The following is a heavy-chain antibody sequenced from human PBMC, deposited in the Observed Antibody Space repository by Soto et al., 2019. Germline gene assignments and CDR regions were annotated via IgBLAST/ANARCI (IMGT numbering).Heavy chain of an antibody. J-gene: IGHJ4*02. V-gene: IGHV1-18*01. CDR2: INPYNGNT. Sequence: QVQLVQSGAEVKKPGASVKVSCKASGYTFTSYGISWVRQAPGQGLEWMGWINPYNGNTKYAQKLQGRVNMTTDTSTRTAYMDLRSLRSDDTAVYYCARAAAVGLFDYWGQGTLVTVSS. D-gene: IGHD1-26*01. CDR1: GYTFTSYG. CDR3: ARAAAVGLFDY.